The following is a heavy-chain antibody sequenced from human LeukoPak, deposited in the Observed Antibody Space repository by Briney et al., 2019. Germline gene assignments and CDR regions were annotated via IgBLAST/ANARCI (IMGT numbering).Heavy chain of an antibody. CDR1: GYSFTSYW. J-gene: IGHJ4*02. D-gene: IGHD6-6*01. V-gene: IGHV5-51*01. CDR3: ARQKGGYSSSSIYHMDY. CDR2: IYPGDSDT. Sequence: GESLKISCKGSGYSFTSYWIGWVRQMPGKGLEWMGIIYPGDSDTRYSPSFQGQVTISADKSISTAYLQWSSLKASDTAMYYCARQKGGYSSSSIYHMDYWGQGTLVTVSS.